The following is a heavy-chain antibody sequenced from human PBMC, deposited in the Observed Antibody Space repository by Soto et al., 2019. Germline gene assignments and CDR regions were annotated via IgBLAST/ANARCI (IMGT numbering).Heavy chain of an antibody. D-gene: IGHD6-13*01. J-gene: IGHJ6*02. V-gene: IGHV3-30-3*01. CDR3: ARDLRQPAKVNYYYYGMDV. CDR1: GFTFSSYA. Sequence: QVQLVESGGGVVQPGRSLRLSCAASGFTFSSYAMHWVRQAPGKGLEWVAVISYDGSNKYYADSVKGRFTISRANSKNTLYLQMNSLRAEETGVYYCARDLRQPAKVNYYYYGMDVWGQGTTVTVSS. CDR2: ISYDGSNK.